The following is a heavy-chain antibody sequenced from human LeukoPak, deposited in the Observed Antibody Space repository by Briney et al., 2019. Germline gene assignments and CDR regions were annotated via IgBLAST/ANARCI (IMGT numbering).Heavy chain of an antibody. D-gene: IGHD6-13*01. CDR3: AKGSSSWYYLFDY. J-gene: IGHJ4*02. V-gene: IGHV3-23*01. CDR2: ISGSGGST. Sequence: PGGSLRLSCAASGFSFSSYAMSWVRQAPGKGLEWVSAISGSGGSTYYADSVKGRFTISRDNSKNTLYLQMNSLIAEDTAVYYCAKGSSSWYYLFDYWGQGTLVTVSS. CDR1: GFSFSSYA.